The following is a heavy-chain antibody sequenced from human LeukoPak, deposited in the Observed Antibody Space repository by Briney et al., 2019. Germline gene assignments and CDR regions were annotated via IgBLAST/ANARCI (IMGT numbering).Heavy chain of an antibody. J-gene: IGHJ5*02. CDR3: ARDERGATGGINWFDP. V-gene: IGHV1-2*06. Sequence: VSVKVSCKASGYTFTGYYMHWVRQAPGQGLEWMGRINPNSGGTNSAQKFQGRVTMTRDTSISTAYMELSGLRSDDTAVYYCARDERGATGGINWFDPWGQGTLVTVSS. D-gene: IGHD6-13*01. CDR2: INPNSGGT. CDR1: GYTFTGYY.